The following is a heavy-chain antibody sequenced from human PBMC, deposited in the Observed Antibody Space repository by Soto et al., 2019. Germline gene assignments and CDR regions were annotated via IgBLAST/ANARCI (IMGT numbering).Heavy chain of an antibody. CDR2: IDPSDSRT. Sequence: PGESLKISCNASGYTFTNNWISGVRQKPGQGLEWMGRIDPSDSRTKYNPSFEGHVTISIDKSINTAFLQWSSLRASDTAVYFCARRRGYSYDFDYWGQGTLVTVSS. D-gene: IGHD5-18*01. J-gene: IGHJ4*02. V-gene: IGHV5-10-1*01. CDR1: GYTFTNNW. CDR3: ARRRGYSYDFDY.